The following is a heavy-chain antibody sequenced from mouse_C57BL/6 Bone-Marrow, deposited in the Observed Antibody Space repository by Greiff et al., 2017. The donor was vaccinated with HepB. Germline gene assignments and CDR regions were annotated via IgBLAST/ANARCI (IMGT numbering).Heavy chain of an antibody. D-gene: IGHD2-5*01. CDR2: IDPENGDT. Sequence: VQLQQSGAELVRPGASVKLSCTASGFSIKDDYMHWVKQRPEQGLEWIGWIDPENGDTEYASKFQGKATITADTSSNTAYLQLSSLTSEDTAVYYCTTDYSNYWGQGTTLTVSS. CDR1: GFSIKDDY. V-gene: IGHV14-4*01. CDR3: TTDYSNY. J-gene: IGHJ2*01.